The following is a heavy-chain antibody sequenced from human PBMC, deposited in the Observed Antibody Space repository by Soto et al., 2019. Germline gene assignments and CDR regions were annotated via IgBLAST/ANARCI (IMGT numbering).Heavy chain of an antibody. Sequence: QVQLVQSGAEVKKPGASVKVSCKASGYTFTSYYMHWVRQAPGQGLEWMGIINPSGGSTSYEQKFQGRVTMTRDTSTSTVYMELSSLRSEDTAVYYCARAEWSGYYKTETYYFDYWGQGTLVTVSS. CDR1: GYTFTSYY. CDR3: ARAEWSGYYKTETYYFDY. V-gene: IGHV1-46*01. J-gene: IGHJ4*02. D-gene: IGHD3-3*01. CDR2: INPSGGST.